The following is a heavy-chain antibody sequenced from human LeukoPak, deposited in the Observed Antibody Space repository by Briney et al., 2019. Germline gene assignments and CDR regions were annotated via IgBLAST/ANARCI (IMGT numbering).Heavy chain of an antibody. CDR2: LSASGSST. D-gene: IGHD4-17*01. Sequence: GGSLRLSCAASGFTFSSYSMNLVRQAPGKGLEWVSSLSASGSSTSYADSVKGRVTISRDNSKNTLQMNSLRADDTAVYYCAKGSLSGDYIPAIDNYFDHWGQGTLVTVSS. CDR3: AKGSLSGDYIPAIDNYFDH. V-gene: IGHV3-23*01. J-gene: IGHJ4*02. CDR1: GFTFSSYS.